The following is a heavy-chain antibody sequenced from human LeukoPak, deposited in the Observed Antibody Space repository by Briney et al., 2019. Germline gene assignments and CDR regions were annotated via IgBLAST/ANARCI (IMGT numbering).Heavy chain of an antibody. CDR3: ARAFGVVILVDY. J-gene: IGHJ4*02. V-gene: IGHV1-8*01. D-gene: IGHD3-3*01. CDR1: GYTFTSYD. Sequence: ASVKVSCKASGYTFTSYDINWVRQATGQGLEWMGWMNPNSGNTGYAQKFQGRVTMTRNTSISTAYMELSSLRSDDTAVYYCARAFGVVILVDYWGQGTLVTVSS. CDR2: MNPNSGNT.